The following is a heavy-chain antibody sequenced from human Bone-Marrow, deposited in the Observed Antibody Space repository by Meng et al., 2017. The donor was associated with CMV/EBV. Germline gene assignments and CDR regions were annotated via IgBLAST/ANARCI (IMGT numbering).Heavy chain of an antibody. J-gene: IGHJ5*02. V-gene: IGHV4-39*07. CDR2: IYYYGTT. CDR1: GGSISSSSYY. D-gene: IGHD2-2*02. CDR3: ARDLGYCSSTSCHTDNWFDP. Sequence: SETLSLTCTVSGGSISSSSYYWGWIRQPPGKGLEWIGSIYYYGTTYYNPSLKSRVTISVDTSKNQFSLKLTSVTAADTAVYYCARDLGYCSSTSCHTDNWFDPWGQGTLVTVSS.